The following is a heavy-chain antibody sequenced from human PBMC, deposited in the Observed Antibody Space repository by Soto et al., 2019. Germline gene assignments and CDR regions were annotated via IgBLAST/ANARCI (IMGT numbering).Heavy chain of an antibody. CDR2: IAATSDAE. Sequence: EGRLLESGGGLVPPGGSLRLSCGAFGFPFSTSAMNWVRQAPGKGLEWVSIIAATSDAEYYAESVKGRFTSSRDNSKNTLYLQMNSLRAEDTATYYCAKYSEPYPAYNGLHLWGQGTTVIVS. J-gene: IGHJ6*02. V-gene: IGHV3-23*01. CDR3: AKYSEPYPAYNGLHL. CDR1: GFPFSTSA. D-gene: IGHD1-26*01.